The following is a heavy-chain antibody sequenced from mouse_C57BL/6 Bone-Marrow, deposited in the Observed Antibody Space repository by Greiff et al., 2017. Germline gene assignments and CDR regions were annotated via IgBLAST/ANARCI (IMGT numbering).Heavy chain of an antibody. CDR2: INPSYGGT. CDR3: ARPYYGKGFAY. CDR1: GYTFTSYW. Sequence: QVQLQQPGTELVKPGASVMLSCKASGYTFTSYWMHWVKLRPVQGLERIGNINPSYGGTNYNETSMRKATLTVDKTPSTADMQLSSLTSEDAAVYYCARPYYGKGFAYWGQGTLVTVSA. V-gene: IGHV1-53*01. D-gene: IGHD2-10*01. J-gene: IGHJ3*01.